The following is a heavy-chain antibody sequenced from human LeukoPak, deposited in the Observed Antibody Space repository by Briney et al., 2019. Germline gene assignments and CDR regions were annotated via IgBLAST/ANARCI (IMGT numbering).Heavy chain of an antibody. CDR3: ASPPPNCGGDCYPSYFDY. CDR2: IIPIFGTA. Sequence: SVKVSCKASGYTFSNYAMNWVRQAPGQGLEWMGGIIPIFGTANYAQKFQGRVTITADESTSTAYMELSSLRSEDTAVYYCASPPPNCGGDCYPSYFDYWGQGTLVTVSS. D-gene: IGHD2-21*02. V-gene: IGHV1-69*13. J-gene: IGHJ4*02. CDR1: GYTFSNYA.